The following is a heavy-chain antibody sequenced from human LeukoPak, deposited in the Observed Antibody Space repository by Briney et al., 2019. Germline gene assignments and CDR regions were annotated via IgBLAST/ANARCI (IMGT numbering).Heavy chain of an antibody. J-gene: IGHJ3*02. CDR3: ASGVAVDSDTFDI. D-gene: IGHD6-19*01. V-gene: IGHV4-59*08. CDR2: ISYSGSA. CDR1: NGSFSNHF. Sequence: PSETLSLTCTVSNGSFSNHFWSWIRQPPGKGLEWIGYISYSGSAHYAPSLKSRVTISVDTSKNQFSLKLSSVTAADTAVYYCASGVAVDSDTFDIWGLGTLVAVSS.